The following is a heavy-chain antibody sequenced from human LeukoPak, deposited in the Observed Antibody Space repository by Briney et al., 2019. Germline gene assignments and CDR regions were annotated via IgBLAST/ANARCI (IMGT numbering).Heavy chain of an antibody. CDR1: GFAFSSYS. Sequence: GGSLRLSGATSGFAFSSYSMNWVRQAPGKGLEWVSYITGSSSTTHYAESVKGRFTISRDNAKNSLYLQMNNLRDEDTAVYYCTRDPNALDYWGQGTLVTVSS. J-gene: IGHJ4*02. CDR2: ITGSSSTT. CDR3: TRDPNALDY. V-gene: IGHV3-48*02.